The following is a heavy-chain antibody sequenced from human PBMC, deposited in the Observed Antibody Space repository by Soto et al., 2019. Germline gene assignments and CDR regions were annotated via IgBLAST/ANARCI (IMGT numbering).Heavy chain of an antibody. CDR2: IIPIFGTA. CDR1: GGTFSSYA. Sequence: GASVEVSCKASGGTFSSYAISWVRQAPGQGLEWMGGIIPIFGTANYAQKFQGRVTITADESTSTAYMELSSLRSEDTAVYYCARAPVGSSKNLYYYGMDVWGQGTTVTVSS. J-gene: IGHJ6*02. D-gene: IGHD6-13*01. V-gene: IGHV1-69*13. CDR3: ARAPVGSSKNLYYYGMDV.